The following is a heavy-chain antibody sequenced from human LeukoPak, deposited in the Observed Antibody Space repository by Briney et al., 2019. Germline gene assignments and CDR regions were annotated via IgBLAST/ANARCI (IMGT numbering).Heavy chain of an antibody. J-gene: IGHJ4*02. CDR1: GFTFSSYA. Sequence: GGSLRLSCAASGFTFSSYAMHWVRQAPGKGLEWVAVISYDGSNKYYADSVKGRFTISRDNSKNTLYLQMNSLRAEDTAVYYCATRTEDYWGQGTLVTVSS. CDR3: ATRTEDY. D-gene: IGHD1/OR15-1a*01. CDR2: ISYDGSNK. V-gene: IGHV3-30-3*01.